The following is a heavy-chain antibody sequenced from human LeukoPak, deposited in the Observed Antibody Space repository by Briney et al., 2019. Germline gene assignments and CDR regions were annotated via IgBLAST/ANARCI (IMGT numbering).Heavy chain of an antibody. Sequence: GGSLRLSCAASGFTVSSNYMSWVRQAPGRGLEWVSVIYSAGSTYYADSVKGRFTISRDNSKNTLYLQMNSLRAEDTAVYYCAKGLRDILTGYSPDAFDIWGQGTMVTVSS. CDR3: AKGLRDILTGYSPDAFDI. J-gene: IGHJ3*02. V-gene: IGHV3-53*05. CDR1: GFTVSSNY. CDR2: IYSAGST. D-gene: IGHD3-9*01.